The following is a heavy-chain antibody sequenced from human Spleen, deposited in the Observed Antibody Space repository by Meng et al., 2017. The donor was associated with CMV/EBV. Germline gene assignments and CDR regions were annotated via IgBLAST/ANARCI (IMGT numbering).Heavy chain of an antibody. CDR3: ASTGGGWDDY. J-gene: IGHJ4*02. D-gene: IGHD6-19*01. CDR2: VNGDGSNT. Sequence: GGSLRLSCAASGFAFSTSWMHWVRQAPGKGLVWVSRVNGDGSNTTYADSVKGRFTISRDNAKNSLFLQMNSLRAEDTAVYYCASTGGGWDDYWGQGTLVTVSS. V-gene: IGHV3-74*01. CDR1: GFAFSTSW.